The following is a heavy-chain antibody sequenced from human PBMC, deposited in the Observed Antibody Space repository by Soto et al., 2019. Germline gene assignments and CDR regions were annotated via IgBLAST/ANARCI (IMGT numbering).Heavy chain of an antibody. D-gene: IGHD3-10*01. CDR3: ARGFGRFNY. J-gene: IGHJ4*02. CDR2: IDGSGTTK. V-gene: IGHV3-48*03. Sequence: EVQLLESGGGLVQPGGSLRLSCGVSGFTFNDFEMNWVRQAPGKGLEWLAYIDGSGTTKKYADSVRGRFTISRDNPNNSLFLPMSSLSAADTAISSCARGFGRFNYWGQGTLVSVSS. CDR1: GFTFNDFE.